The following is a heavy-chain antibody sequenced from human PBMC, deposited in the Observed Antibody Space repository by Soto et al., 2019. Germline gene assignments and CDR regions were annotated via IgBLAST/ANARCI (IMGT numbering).Heavy chain of an antibody. J-gene: IGHJ6*02. D-gene: IGHD3-10*01. V-gene: IGHV1-18*01. CDR2: ISAYNGNT. CDR3: ARDGSGSYYTFYYYGMDV. Sequence: ASVKVSCKASGYTFPSYGISWVRQAPGQGLEWMGWISAYNGNTNYAQKLQGRVTMTTDTSTSTAYMELRSLRSDDTAVYYCARDGSGSYYTFYYYGMDVWGQGTTVTVSS. CDR1: GYTFPSYG.